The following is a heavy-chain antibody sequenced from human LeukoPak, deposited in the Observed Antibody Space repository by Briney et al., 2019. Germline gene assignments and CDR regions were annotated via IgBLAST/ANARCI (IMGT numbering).Heavy chain of an antibody. CDR1: GGSISSYY. D-gene: IGHD1-26*01. CDR2: IYASGST. Sequence: PSETLSLTCTVSGGSISSYYWSWIRQPAGKGLEWVGRIYASGSTNYNPSLKSRVTMSVDTSKSQFSLKLISVTAADTAVYYCARDPRGIVGANHNWFDPWGQGTLVTVSS. J-gene: IGHJ5*02. CDR3: ARDPRGIVGANHNWFDP. V-gene: IGHV4-4*07.